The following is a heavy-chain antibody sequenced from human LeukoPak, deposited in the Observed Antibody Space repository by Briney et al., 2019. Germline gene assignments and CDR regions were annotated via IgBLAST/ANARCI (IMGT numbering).Heavy chain of an antibody. CDR2: MNSNSGNK. CDR1: GYTFTSYD. Sequence: GSVNVSCKASGYTFTSYDINGVRQATGQGLEWMGWMNSNSGNKSYAQECQSKVTMTRKTSISTAYMELSSLRSEHTAVYYCASASEERRGYSSSWPYWYFDLWGHGTLVTVSS. V-gene: IGHV1-8*01. D-gene: IGHD6-13*01. J-gene: IGHJ2*01. CDR3: ASASEERRGYSSSWPYWYFDL.